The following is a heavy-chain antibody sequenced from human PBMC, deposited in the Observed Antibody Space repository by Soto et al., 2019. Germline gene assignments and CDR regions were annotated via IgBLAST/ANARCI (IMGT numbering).Heavy chain of an antibody. D-gene: IGHD2-15*01. CDR1: GFTFSIYA. J-gene: IGHJ4*02. CDR3: AKVVVAADYFDY. Sequence: GGSLRLSCAASGFTFSIYAMSWVRQAPGKGLEWVSAISGSGGSTYYADSVKGRFTISRDNSKNTLYLQMNSLRAEDTAVYYCAKVVVAADYFDYWGQGTLVTVSS. V-gene: IGHV3-23*01. CDR2: ISGSGGST.